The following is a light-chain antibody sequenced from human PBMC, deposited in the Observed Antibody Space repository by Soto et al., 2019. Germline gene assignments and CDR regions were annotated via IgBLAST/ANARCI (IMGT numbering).Light chain of an antibody. CDR1: NIGGKG. CDR3: QVWDRTSDQYV. J-gene: IGLJ1*01. Sequence: SYELTQPPSVSVAPGKTASITCGGNNIGGKGVHWFQQKPGQAPVLVIYYDSDRPSGIPERFSGSNSGNTATLTISRVEAGDEADYYCQVWDRTSDQYVFGSGTKLTVL. CDR2: YDS. V-gene: IGLV3-21*04.